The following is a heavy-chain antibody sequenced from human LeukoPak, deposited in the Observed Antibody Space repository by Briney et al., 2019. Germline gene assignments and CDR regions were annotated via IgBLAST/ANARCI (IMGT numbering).Heavy chain of an antibody. V-gene: IGHV3-43*02. D-gene: IGHD5-18*01. CDR3: AKDRGGYSYAADY. J-gene: IGHJ4*02. CDR2: ISGDGGST. CDR1: GFTFDDYA. Sequence: GGSLRLSCAASGFTFDDYAMHWVREAPGKGLEWVSLISGDGGSTYYADSVKGRFTISRDNSKNSLYLQMNSLTTEDTALYYCAKDRGGYSYAADYWGQGTLVTVSS.